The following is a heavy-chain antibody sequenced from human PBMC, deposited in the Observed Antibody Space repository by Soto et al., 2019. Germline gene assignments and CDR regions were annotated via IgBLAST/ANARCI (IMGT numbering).Heavy chain of an antibody. V-gene: IGHV3-23*01. CDR1: GFIFSNYA. D-gene: IGHD6-13*01. Sequence: EVQLLESGGDLVQPGGSLRLSCATSGFIFSNYAVSWVRQAPGTGLEWVSTIIDSGGNTYYADSVKGRFTIFRDNXXNTLYLQMNSLRVEDTAIYYCAKGPRSSSWYHFDYWGQGTLVTVSS. CDR3: AKGPRSSSWYHFDY. J-gene: IGHJ4*02. CDR2: IIDSGGNT.